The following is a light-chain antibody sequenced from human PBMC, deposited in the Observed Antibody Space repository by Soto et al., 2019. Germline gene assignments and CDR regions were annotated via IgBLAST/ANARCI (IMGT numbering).Light chain of an antibody. CDR1: QTINNW. J-gene: IGKJ1*01. Sequence: DIQMTQSPSTLSASIGDRVTITCRASQTINNWLAWYQQKPGKAPKLLIYGASTLESGVPSRFGGSGFGTDFSLTISGLQSEDFATYYCLQDNDYPWTFGQGTKVEI. V-gene: IGKV1-5*01. CDR3: LQDNDYPWT. CDR2: GAS.